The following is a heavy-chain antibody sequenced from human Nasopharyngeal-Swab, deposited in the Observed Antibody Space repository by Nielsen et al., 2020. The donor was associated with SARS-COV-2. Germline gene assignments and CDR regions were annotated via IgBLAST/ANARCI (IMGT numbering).Heavy chain of an antibody. J-gene: IGHJ4*02. Sequence: LSLTCAASGFTFSDYCMSWIRQAPGKGLEWVSHISTTGSSKYYADSLKGRFTISRDNDKNSLYLQMNSLRADDTAVYYCASGGYDFWSGYPSDYWGLGTLVTVSS. CDR3: ASGGYDFWSGYPSDY. CDR1: GFTFSDYC. V-gene: IGHV3-11*04. CDR2: ISTTGSSK. D-gene: IGHD3-3*01.